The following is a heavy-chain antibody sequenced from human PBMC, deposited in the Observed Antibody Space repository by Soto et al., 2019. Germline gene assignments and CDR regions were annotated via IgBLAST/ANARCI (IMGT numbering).Heavy chain of an antibody. J-gene: IGHJ5*02. CDR1: GFSLSTTGVG. V-gene: IGHV2-5*02. D-gene: IGHD3-10*01. Sequence: QITLKESGPTLVRPTQTLTLTCTFSGFSLSTTGVGVGWIRQPPGKALEWLALIYWDDDKRYSPSLKSRLTITKDTSKNEVILTMTNMDPVDTATYSCAQRLRDYGLGRERGNYFDPWGQGTLVTVSS. CDR2: IYWDDDK. CDR3: AQRLRDYGLGRERGNYFDP.